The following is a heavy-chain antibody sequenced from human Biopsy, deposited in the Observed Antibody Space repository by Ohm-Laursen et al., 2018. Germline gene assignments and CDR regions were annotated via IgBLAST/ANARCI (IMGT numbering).Heavy chain of an antibody. CDR1: GYTFTSYD. CDR3: GRAVRNQLLTDP. CDR2: LNPVSGNS. J-gene: IGHJ5*02. Sequence: ASVKVSCEASGYTFTSYDITWVRQASGQGPEWIGWLNPVSGNSNFGQKFRGRVTVTSDPSISTAYMELSGLTSDDTATYYCGRAVRNQLLTDPWGQGTLVTVTS. D-gene: IGHD1-7*01. V-gene: IGHV1-8*01.